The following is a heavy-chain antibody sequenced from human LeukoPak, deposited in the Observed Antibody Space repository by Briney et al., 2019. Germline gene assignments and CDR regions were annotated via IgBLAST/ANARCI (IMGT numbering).Heavy chain of an antibody. J-gene: IGHJ4*02. V-gene: IGHV4-4*02. CDR1: GGSISNTNW. D-gene: IGHD2-8*01. CDR2: ISLTRLN. Sequence: PSESLSLTCGVPGGSISNTNWWTWVRQPPGQGLEWIGEISLTRLNHYNPSLESRVTVSLDKSKNQLSLNLTSVTAADTAVYYCSGENGAFSPFGYWGQGTLVTVLS. CDR3: SGENGAFSPFGY.